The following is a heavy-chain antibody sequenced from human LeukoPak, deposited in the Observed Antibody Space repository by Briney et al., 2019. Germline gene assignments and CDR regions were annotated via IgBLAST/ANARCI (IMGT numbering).Heavy chain of an antibody. V-gene: IGHV1-69*05. CDR3: ARLIAAAGTNYYYMDV. J-gene: IGHJ6*03. Sequence: ASVKVSCKASGGTFSSYAISWVRQAPGQGLEWMGGIIPIFGTANYAQKFQGRVTITTDESTSTAYMELSSLRSEDTAMYYCARLIAAAGTNYYYMDVWGKGTTVTVSS. D-gene: IGHD6-13*01. CDR1: GGTFSSYA. CDR2: IIPIFGTA.